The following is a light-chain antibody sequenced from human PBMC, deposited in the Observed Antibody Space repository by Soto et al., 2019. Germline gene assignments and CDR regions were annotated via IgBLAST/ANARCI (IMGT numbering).Light chain of an antibody. CDR1: QDISNF. CDR3: QQYYEVPRT. Sequence: DIQMTQSPSSLSASVGDRVTITCQASQDISNFLNWYQQKPGKAPRLLIYDASNLETGVSSRFSGSGSGTDFTFTVSSLHPEDIATYYCQQYYEVPRTFGGGTKVDIK. J-gene: IGKJ4*01. CDR2: DAS. V-gene: IGKV1-33*01.